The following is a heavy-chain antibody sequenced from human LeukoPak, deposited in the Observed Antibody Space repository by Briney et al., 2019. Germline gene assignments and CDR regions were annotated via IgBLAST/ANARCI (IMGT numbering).Heavy chain of an antibody. CDR1: GGSISSYS. Sequence: SETLSLTCTVSGGSISSYSWSWIRQPPGKGLEWIGYINYNGSTNYNPSLKSRVTISVDTSKNQFSLKLSSVTAADTAVYYCASNSFNYYGSGSYSVDYWGQGTLVTVSS. V-gene: IGHV4-59*01. CDR3: ASNSFNYYGSGSYSVDY. D-gene: IGHD3-10*01. J-gene: IGHJ4*02. CDR2: INYNGST.